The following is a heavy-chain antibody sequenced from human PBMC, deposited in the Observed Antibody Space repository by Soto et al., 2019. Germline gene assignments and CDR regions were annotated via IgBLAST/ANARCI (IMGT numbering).Heavy chain of an antibody. Sequence: GESLKISCNGPGYSFTSYWIGWVRQMPGKGLEWMGIIYPGDSDTRYSPSFQGQVTISADKSISTAYLQWSSLKASDTAMYYCARGVRVITRHYYYGMDVWGQGTKVTVYS. CDR1: GYSFTSYW. CDR3: ARGVRVITRHYYYGMDV. D-gene: IGHD3-22*01. J-gene: IGHJ6*02. V-gene: IGHV5-51*01. CDR2: IYPGDSDT.